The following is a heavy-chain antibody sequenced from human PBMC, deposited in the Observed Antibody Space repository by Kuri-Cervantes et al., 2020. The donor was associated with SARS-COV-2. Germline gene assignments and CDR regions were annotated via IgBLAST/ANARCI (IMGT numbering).Heavy chain of an antibody. D-gene: IGHD2-2*01. J-gene: IGHJ6*03. Sequence: SETLSLTCAVYGGSFTDYYWSWIRQPPGKGLEWIGEINHSGSTNYNPSLKSRVTISVDTSKNQFSLKLSSVTAADTAVYYCARGQSCSSTSCYRGAYHYYYMDVWGKGTTVTVSS. CDR1: GGSFTDYY. CDR2: INHSGST. V-gene: IGHV4-34*01. CDR3: ARGQSCSSTSCYRGAYHYYYMDV.